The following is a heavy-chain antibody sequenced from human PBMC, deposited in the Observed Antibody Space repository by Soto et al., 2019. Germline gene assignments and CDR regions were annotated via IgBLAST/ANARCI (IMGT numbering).Heavy chain of an antibody. V-gene: IGHV3-49*04. CDR2: IRRIAYGGTT. J-gene: IGHJ4*02. CDR3: SRPLAIDFDS. CDR1: GFNFAAYT. Sequence: GSLRLSCSASGFNFAAYTMSWVRLTPGKGLEWVGFIRRIAYGGTTDYAASVKGRFTISRDDSRKIVYLQMSRLKIEDTAVYYCSRPLAIDFDSWGQGTLVTVSS.